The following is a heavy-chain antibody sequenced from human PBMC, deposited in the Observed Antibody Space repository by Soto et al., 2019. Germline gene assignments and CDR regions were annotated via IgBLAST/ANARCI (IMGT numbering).Heavy chain of an antibody. Sequence: QVQLVQSGAEVKKPGASVKVSCKASGYTFTGYYMHWVRQAPGQGLEWMGWINPNSGGTNYAQKFQGRVPMTRDTSIRKAYMELSRLSSDDTAVYYCARTGGREDWFDPWGQGTLVTVSS. V-gene: IGHV1-2*02. CDR1: GYTFTGYY. CDR3: ARTGGREDWFDP. CDR2: INPNSGGT. J-gene: IGHJ5*02. D-gene: IGHD1-26*01.